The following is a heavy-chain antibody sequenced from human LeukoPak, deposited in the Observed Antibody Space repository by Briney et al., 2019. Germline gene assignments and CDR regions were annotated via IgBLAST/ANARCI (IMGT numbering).Heavy chain of an antibody. Sequence: SETLSLTCNVSGGSISSSSYYWGWIRQPPGKGLEWIGSVYSSGSTSSNPSLKNRVTISVDTSRNQFSLNLNSVTAADTAMYYCTTGSHYWGQGTLVTVSS. CDR2: VYSSGST. D-gene: IGHD1-1*01. CDR1: GGSISSSSYY. J-gene: IGHJ4*02. V-gene: IGHV4-39*07. CDR3: TTGSHY.